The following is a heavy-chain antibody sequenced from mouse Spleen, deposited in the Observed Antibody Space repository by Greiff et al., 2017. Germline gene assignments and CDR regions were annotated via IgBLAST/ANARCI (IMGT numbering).Heavy chain of an antibody. V-gene: IGHV5-17*01. CDR3: ARAFYDYDEAWFAY. CDR1: GFTFSDYG. Sequence: VQLKESGGGLVKPGGSLKLSCAASGFTFSDYGMHWVRQAPEKGLEWVAYISSGSSTIYYADTVKGRFTISRDNAKNTLFLQMTSLRSEDTAMYYCARAFYDYDEAWFAYWGQGTLVTVSA. J-gene: IGHJ3*01. D-gene: IGHD2-4*01. CDR2: ISSGSSTI.